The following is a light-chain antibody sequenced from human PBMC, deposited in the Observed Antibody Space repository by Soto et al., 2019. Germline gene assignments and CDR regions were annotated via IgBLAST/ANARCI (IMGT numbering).Light chain of an antibody. CDR1: SGHNSYA. V-gene: IGLV4-69*01. CDR2: VNSDGSH. CDR3: QTWSTDIRV. J-gene: IGLJ3*02. Sequence: QPVLTQSPSAAASLGASVKLTGTLSSGHNSYAIAWHQQQPEKGPRYLMKVNSDGSHSKGDGIPDRFSGSSSGAERYLPISSIQSEYEADYYCQTWSTDIRVFGGGTKLTVL.